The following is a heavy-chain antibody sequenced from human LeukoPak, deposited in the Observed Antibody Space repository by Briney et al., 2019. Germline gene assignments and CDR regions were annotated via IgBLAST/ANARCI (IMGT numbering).Heavy chain of an antibody. CDR2: IKQDGSDK. J-gene: IGHJ4*02. D-gene: IGHD6-6*01. CDR1: GFTFSSFW. CDR3: VRDLKYSTSSIFDH. Sequence: GGSLRLSCAASGFTFSSFWMSWVRQAPGKGLEWVANIKQDGSDKYYVDFVKGRFTVSRDNAKNSLYLQMNGLGAEDTAVYYCVRDLKYSTSSIFDHWGQGTLVTVSS. V-gene: IGHV3-7*01.